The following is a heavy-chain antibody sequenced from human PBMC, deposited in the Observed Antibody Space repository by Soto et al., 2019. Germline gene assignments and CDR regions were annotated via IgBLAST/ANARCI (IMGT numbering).Heavy chain of an antibody. CDR2: TYYRSKWYN. Sequence: QVQLQQSGPGLVKPSQTLTLTCAISGDSVSSNSAIWNWIRQSPSRGLEWLGRTYYRSKWYNNYADSVKGRITITPDTSKNQFSLQLNSVTPEDTAVYYCSTWHFDYWGQGTLVTVSS. J-gene: IGHJ4*02. CDR1: GDSVSSNSAI. V-gene: IGHV6-1*01. CDR3: STWHFDY.